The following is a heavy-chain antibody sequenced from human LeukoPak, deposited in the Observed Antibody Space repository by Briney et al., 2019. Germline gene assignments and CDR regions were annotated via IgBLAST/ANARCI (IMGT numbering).Heavy chain of an antibody. CDR3: ARGRGSSCLDV. CDR2: INSVGSST. V-gene: IGHV3-74*01. J-gene: IGHJ6*04. D-gene: IGHD6-13*01. CDR1: GFTFSSYW. Sequence: GGSLRLSCAASGFTFSSYWMHWVRQAPGKGLVWVSRINSVGSSTSYADSVKGRFTISRDNAKNTLYLQMNSLRAEDTAVYYCARGRGSSCLDVWGKGTTVTVSS.